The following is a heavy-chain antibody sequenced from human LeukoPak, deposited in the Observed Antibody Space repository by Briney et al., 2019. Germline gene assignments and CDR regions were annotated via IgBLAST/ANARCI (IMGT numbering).Heavy chain of an antibody. J-gene: IGHJ4*02. D-gene: IGHD3-22*01. V-gene: IGHV1-18*01. CDR3: ARDGSYYDSSGYYWAYYFDY. CDR2: ISAYNGNT. CDR1: GYTFTSYG. Sequence: ASVKVSCKASGYTFTSYGISWVRQAPGQGLEWMGWISAYNGNTNHAQKLQGRVTMTTDTSTSTAYMELRSLRSDDTAVYYCARDGSYYDSSGYYWAYYFDYWGQGTLVTVSS.